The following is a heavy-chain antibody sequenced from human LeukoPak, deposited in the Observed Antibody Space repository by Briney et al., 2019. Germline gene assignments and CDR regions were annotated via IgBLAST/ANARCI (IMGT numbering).Heavy chain of an antibody. D-gene: IGHD2-8*01. J-gene: IGHJ3*02. CDR3: ARGLIRQSAFDI. Sequence: PSETLSLTCTVSGGSISSYYWSWIRQPPGKGLGWIAYIYYSGSTNYNPSLKSRVTISIDTSKNQFSLQLNSVTAADTAVYYCARGLIRQSAFDIWGQGTMVTVSS. CDR1: GGSISSYY. CDR2: IYYSGST. V-gene: IGHV4-59*01.